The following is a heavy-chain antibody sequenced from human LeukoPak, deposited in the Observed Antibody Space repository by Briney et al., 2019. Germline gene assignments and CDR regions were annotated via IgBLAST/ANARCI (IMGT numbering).Heavy chain of an antibody. CDR1: GFTFSDYY. J-gene: IGHJ4*02. Sequence: PGGSLRLSCAASGFTFSDYYMNWIRQAPGKGLEWVSSISGGSRTINYADSVKGGFTTSRDNAKNSLFLQVNSLRAEDTAVYYCARAGQSDYWGQGTLVTVSS. V-gene: IGHV3-11*01. CDR3: ARAGQSDY. CDR2: ISGGSRTI.